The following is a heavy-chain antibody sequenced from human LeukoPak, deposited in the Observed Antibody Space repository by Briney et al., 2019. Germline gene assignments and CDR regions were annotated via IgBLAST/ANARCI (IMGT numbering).Heavy chain of an antibody. CDR3: AREYYDSSGRKHAFDV. D-gene: IGHD3-22*01. J-gene: IGHJ3*01. CDR1: GYTFTDCY. CDR2: IDPHSGGT. V-gene: IGHV1-2*02. Sequence: ASVKVSCRASGYTFTDCYMSWIRQAPGHGLEWMGWIDPHSGGTKYAQKFQGGVTMTRDTSISTAYMELSRLRSDDTAVYYCAREYYDSSGRKHAFDVWGQGTMVTVSS.